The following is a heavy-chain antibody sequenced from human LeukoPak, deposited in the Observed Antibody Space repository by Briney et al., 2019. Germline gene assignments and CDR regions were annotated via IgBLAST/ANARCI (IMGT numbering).Heavy chain of an antibody. V-gene: IGHV1-69*04. J-gene: IGHJ3*02. CDR3: ARGDAFDI. CDR1: GYTFTSYG. CDR2: IIPILGIA. Sequence: SVKVSCKASGYTFTSYGISWVRQAPGQGLEWMGRIIPILGIANYAQKFQGRVTITADKSTGTAYMELSSLSSEDTAVYYCARGDAFDIWGQGTMVTVSS.